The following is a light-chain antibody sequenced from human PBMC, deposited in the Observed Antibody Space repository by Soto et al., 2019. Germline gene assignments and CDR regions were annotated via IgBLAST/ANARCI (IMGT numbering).Light chain of an antibody. J-gene: IGKJ5*01. CDR2: AAS. CDR1: EHISSY. Sequence: DIQMSHSPSSLSASVGDRVTITCLASEHISSYLNWYQQKPGKAPKLLIYAASTLQSGVPSRFSGSGSGTDFTLTISCLQSEDFVTYYCQQYYSYAITFGQGTRMEI. CDR3: QQYYSYAIT. V-gene: IGKV1-39*01.